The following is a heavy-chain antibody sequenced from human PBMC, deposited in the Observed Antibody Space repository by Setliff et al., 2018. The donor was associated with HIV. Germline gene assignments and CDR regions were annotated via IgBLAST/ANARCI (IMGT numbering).Heavy chain of an antibody. V-gene: IGHV4-38-2*01. Sequence: SETLSLTCGVSGYSSSSGYYWGWIRQPPGKGLEWIGEINHSGSTNYSPSLKSRVTISVDSSKNQFSLKLTSVTAADTAVYYCARFKYYNFWSGPGNYFDYWGQGTLVTVSS. CDR2: INHSGST. J-gene: IGHJ4*02. CDR1: GYSSSSGYY. D-gene: IGHD3-3*01. CDR3: ARFKYYNFWSGPGNYFDY.